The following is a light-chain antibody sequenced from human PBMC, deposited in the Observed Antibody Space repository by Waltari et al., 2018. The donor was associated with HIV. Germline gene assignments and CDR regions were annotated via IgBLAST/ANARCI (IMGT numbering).Light chain of an antibody. V-gene: IGKV6-21*01. Sequence: EIVLTQSPDFQSVTPKEKVTITCRASQSIGSSLHWYQQQPGQSPKLLIKYASQTCSGVPSRFSGSKSGTEFTLTISSLEPGDAATYFCHQSSGLPRTFGQGTKVETK. J-gene: IGKJ1*01. CDR3: HQSSGLPRT. CDR2: YAS. CDR1: QSIGSS.